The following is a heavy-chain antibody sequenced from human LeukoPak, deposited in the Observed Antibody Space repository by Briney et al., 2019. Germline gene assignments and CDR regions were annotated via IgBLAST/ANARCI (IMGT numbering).Heavy chain of an antibody. CDR1: GFSYSSSS. D-gene: IGHD3-22*01. Sequence: GTSVKVSCKASGFSYSSSSLHGVRQARGQRLEWIGWLDVGSGNTNYAQKFQGRVIITRDMSTSTAYMELSSLRSEDTALYYCAAVFGSGYYYYFDYWGQGSLVTVSS. CDR2: LDVGSGNT. V-gene: IGHV1-58*01. J-gene: IGHJ4*02. CDR3: AAVFGSGYYYYFDY.